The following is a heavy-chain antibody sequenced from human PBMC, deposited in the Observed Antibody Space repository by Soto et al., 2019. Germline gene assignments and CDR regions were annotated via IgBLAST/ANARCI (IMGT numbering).Heavy chain of an antibody. V-gene: IGHV3-30*18. CDR2: ISYDGSNK. D-gene: IGHD3-10*01. CDR3: AKDRYGSGSYYTGGTFDY. J-gene: IGHJ4*02. CDR1: GFTFSSYG. Sequence: ESGGGVVQPGRSLRLSCAASGFTFSSYGMHWVRQAPGKGLEWVAVISYDGSNKYYADSVKGRFTISRDNSKNTLYLQMNSLRAEDTAVYYCAKDRYGSGSYYTGGTFDYWGQGTLVTVSS.